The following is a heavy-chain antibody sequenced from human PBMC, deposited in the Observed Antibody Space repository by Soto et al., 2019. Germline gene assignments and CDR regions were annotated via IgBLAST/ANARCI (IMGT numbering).Heavy chain of an antibody. J-gene: IGHJ4*02. V-gene: IGHV3-30*18. CDR1: GFTFSIYA. CDR3: AKDRGPRREWLIGPFDY. Sequence: QVQLVESGGSVVQPGRSLRVSCAASGFTFSIYAMHWVRQAPGTGLEWVAVISYDGTKTYYADSVKGRFTISRDNSKNPVYLQMNSLRDEDTAVYYCAKDRGPRREWLIGPFDYWGQGTLVTVSP. D-gene: IGHD3-16*01. CDR2: ISYDGTKT.